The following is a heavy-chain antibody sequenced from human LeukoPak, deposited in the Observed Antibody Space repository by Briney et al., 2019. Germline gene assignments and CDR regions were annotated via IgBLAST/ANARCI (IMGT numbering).Heavy chain of an antibody. J-gene: IGHJ5*02. CDR1: GGSISSFF. CDR2: IFYTGRT. V-gene: IGHV4-59*01. D-gene: IGHD5-18*01. CDR3: ARVYSYGEIWFDP. Sequence: SETLSLTCTVSGGSISSFFWSWIRQPPGEGLEWIGHIFYTGRTTYSPSLKSRVTISIDTSKNQFSLKMSSVTAADTAVYYCARVYSYGEIWFDPWGHGTLVTVSS.